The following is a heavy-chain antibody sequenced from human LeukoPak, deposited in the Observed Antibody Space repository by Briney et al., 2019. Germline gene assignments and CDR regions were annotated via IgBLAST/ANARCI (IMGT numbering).Heavy chain of an antibody. CDR1: GYTFTSYD. D-gene: IGHD6-13*01. CDR2: INPNSGGT. CDR3: ARDLSWGSDAFDI. Sequence: ASVKVSCKASGYTFTSYDINWVRQATGQGLEWMGRINPNSGGTNYAQKFQGRVTMTRDTSISTAYMELSRLRSDDTAVYYCARDLSWGSDAFDIWGQGTMFTVSS. J-gene: IGHJ3*02. V-gene: IGHV1-2*06.